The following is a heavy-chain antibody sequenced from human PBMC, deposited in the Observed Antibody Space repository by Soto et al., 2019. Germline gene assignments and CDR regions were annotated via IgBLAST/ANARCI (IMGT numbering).Heavy chain of an antibody. V-gene: IGHV4-31*03. CDR2: IYYSGST. D-gene: IGHD3-10*01. Sequence: QVQLQASGPGLVKPSQTLSLTCTVSGGSISSGGYYWSWIRQHPGKGLEWIGYIYYSGSTYYNPSLQSRVTISVDTSKNQFSLKLSSVTVADTAVYYCARSGSNYYGSGSLFDYWGQGTLVTVSS. CDR3: ARSGSNYYGSGSLFDY. J-gene: IGHJ4*02. CDR1: GGSISSGGYY.